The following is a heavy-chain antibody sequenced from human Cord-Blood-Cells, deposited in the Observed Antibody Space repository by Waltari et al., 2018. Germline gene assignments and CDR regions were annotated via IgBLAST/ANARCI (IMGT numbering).Heavy chain of an antibody. V-gene: IGHV4-39*01. D-gene: IGHD2-2*01. CDR3: ARRYCSSTSCYNWFDP. J-gene: IGHJ5*02. CDR2: IYYSGST. Sequence: QLQLQESGPGLVKPSEPLSLTCTVSGGSISSSSYYWGWIRQPPGKGLEWIGSIYYSGSTYYNPSLKSRVTISVDTSKNQFSLKLSSVTAADTAVYYCARRYCSSTSCYNWFDPWGQGTLVTVSS. CDR1: GGSISSSSYY.